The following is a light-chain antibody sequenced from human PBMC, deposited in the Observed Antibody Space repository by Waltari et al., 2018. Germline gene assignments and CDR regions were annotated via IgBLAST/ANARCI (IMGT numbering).Light chain of an antibody. CDR1: NTAVGGDFF. Sequence: QSALTQPASVPGPPGPSITISSTTTNTAVGGDFFVSWYQHHPGKAPRLIIFDVNKRASGVSNRFSGSKSGNTASLTISGLQAEDEADYYCNSHTNTWVFGGGTKLTVL. J-gene: IGLJ3*02. V-gene: IGLV2-14*03. CDR2: DVN. CDR3: NSHTNTWV.